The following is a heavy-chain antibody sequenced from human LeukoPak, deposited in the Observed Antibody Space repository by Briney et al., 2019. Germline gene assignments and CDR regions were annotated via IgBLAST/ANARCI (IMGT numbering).Heavy chain of an antibody. J-gene: IGHJ5*02. CDR1: GFSLSTGGVG. CDR3: AHLLAYCGGDCYTNNRFDP. Sequence: SGPTLVNPTQTLTLTCTFSGFSLSTGGVGVGWIRQPPGKALEWLSLIYWNDDKRYSPSLKSRLTITKDTSKNQVVLTMTNMDPVDTATYYCAHLLAYCGGDCYTNNRFDPWGQGTLVTVSS. CDR2: IYWNDDK. V-gene: IGHV2-5*01. D-gene: IGHD2-21*02.